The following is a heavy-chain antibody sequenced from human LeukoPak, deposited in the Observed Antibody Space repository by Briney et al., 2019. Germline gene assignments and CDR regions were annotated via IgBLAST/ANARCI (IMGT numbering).Heavy chain of an antibody. CDR1: GFTFSSYS. D-gene: IGHD6-19*01. J-gene: IGHJ3*02. Sequence: GGSLRLSCSASGFTFSSYSMNWVRQTPGKGLEWVSSISATSSYIYYADSARGRFTISRDNAKNSLYLQMNSLRAEDTAVYYCARDKTEQWLVLEAFDIWGQGTVVTVSS. CDR3: ARDKTEQWLVLEAFDI. V-gene: IGHV3-21*01. CDR2: ISATSSYI.